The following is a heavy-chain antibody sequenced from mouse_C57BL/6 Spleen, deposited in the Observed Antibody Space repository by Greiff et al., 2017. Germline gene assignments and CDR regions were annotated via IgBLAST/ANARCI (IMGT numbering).Heavy chain of an antibody. J-gene: IGHJ2*01. CDR1: GYAFSSSW. Sequence: QVQLQQSGPELVKPGASVKISCKASGYAFSSSWMNWVKQRPGKGLEWIGRIYPGDGDTNYNGKFKGKATLTADKSSSTAYMQLSSLTSEDSAVYFCARGENWDYFDYWGQGTTLTVSS. CDR2: IYPGDGDT. D-gene: IGHD4-1*01. CDR3: ARGENWDYFDY. V-gene: IGHV1-82*01.